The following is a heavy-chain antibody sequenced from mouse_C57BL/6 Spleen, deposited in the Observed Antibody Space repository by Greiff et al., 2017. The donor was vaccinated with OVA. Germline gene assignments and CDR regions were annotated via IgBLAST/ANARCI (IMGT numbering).Heavy chain of an antibody. D-gene: IGHD1-1*01. Sequence: VQLQQSGPELVKPGASVKMSCKASGYTFTDYNMHWVKQSHGKSLEWIGYINPNNGGTSYNQKFKGKATLTVNKSSSTAYMELRSLTSEDSAVYYCARYNYGSSHFDYWGQGTTLTVSS. CDR2: INPNNGGT. V-gene: IGHV1-22*01. J-gene: IGHJ2*01. CDR3: ARYNYGSSHFDY. CDR1: GYTFTDYN.